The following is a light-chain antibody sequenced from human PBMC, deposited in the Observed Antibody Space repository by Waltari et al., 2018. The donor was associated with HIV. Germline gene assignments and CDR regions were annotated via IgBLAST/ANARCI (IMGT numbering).Light chain of an antibody. CDR1: NSDIGTYTS. CDR3: SSYTTTTARV. J-gene: IGLJ1*01. CDR2: DSN. Sequence: QSALTQPLAVSGSPGQSVTISCTGTNSDIGTYTSVCWYHQTPGTAPKLMIYDSNSRPSGVPDRFSGSKSGNTASLTISGLQAEDEGDYYCSSYTTTTARVFGTGTKVTVL. V-gene: IGLV2-18*02.